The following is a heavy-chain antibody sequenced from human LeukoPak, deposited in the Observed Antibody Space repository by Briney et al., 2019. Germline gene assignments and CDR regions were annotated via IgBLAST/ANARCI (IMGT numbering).Heavy chain of an antibody. J-gene: IGHJ5*02. D-gene: IGHD2-2*01. CDR2: IYSGGST. CDR1: GFTFSSFA. V-gene: IGHV3-53*04. CDR3: ARIPMRSSTYWFDP. Sequence: GGSLRLSCAASGFTFSSFAMHWVRQAPGKGLEWVSVIYSGGSTYYADSVKGRFTISRHNSKNTLYLQMNSLRSEDTAVYYCARIPMRSSTYWFDPWGQGTLVTVSS.